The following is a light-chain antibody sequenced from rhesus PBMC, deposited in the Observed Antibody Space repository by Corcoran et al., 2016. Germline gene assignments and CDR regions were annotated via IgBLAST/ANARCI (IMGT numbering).Light chain of an antibody. J-gene: IGKJ3*01. CDR2: KAS. CDR3: QHGYGTPFT. V-gene: IGKV1-74*01. Sequence: DIQMTQSPSSLSASVGDRVTITCRASDNVNNYLNWYQQKPGKAPKLLISKASTLQSGVPSRFSGSGSGTDYTFTISSLQPEDVATYYCQHGYGTPFTFGPGTKLNIK. CDR1: DNVNNY.